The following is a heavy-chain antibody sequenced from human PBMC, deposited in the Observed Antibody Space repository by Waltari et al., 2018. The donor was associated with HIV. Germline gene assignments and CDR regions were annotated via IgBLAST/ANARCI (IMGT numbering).Heavy chain of an antibody. V-gene: IGHV4-39*07. Sequence: QAKLTASGPGLVTPTETQSLACVVSGAPVRCGSYFWGWIRQAPGKGLEWIGSMFYTGSSYYKPSLKSRVNISIDTLNNQFSLKMTSVTAADTAVYYCARDWDVTTACMDVWGQGTTVTVSS. D-gene: IGHD1-26*01. CDR3: ARDWDVTTACMDV. CDR1: GAPVRCGSYF. J-gene: IGHJ6*02. CDR2: MFYTGSS.